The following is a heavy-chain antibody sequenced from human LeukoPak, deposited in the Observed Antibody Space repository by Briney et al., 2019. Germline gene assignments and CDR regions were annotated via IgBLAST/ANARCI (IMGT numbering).Heavy chain of an antibody. CDR3: ARFPLYCSSTSCYINHSSGWSRSPLGVDV. CDR1: GFTFSSYA. D-gene: IGHD2-2*02. J-gene: IGHJ6*04. CDR2: ISGSGGST. Sequence: LSGGSLRLSCAASGFTFSSYAMSWVRQAPGKGLEWVSAISGSGGSTYYADSVKGRFTISRDNAKNSLYLQMNSLRAEDTAVYYCARFPLYCSSTSCYINHSSGWSRSPLGVDVWGKGTTVTVSS. V-gene: IGHV3-23*01.